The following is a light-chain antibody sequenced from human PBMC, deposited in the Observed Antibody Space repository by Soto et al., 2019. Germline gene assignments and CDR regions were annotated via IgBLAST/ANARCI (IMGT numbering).Light chain of an antibody. CDR1: TSNIGTHT. V-gene: IGLV1-44*01. CDR3: ATWDDSLNVV. CDR2: RDN. J-gene: IGLJ2*01. Sequence: QSVLPQSPSASGTPGQRVSISFSGSTSNIGTHTVTWYQHVPGTAPKLLIYRDNQRPSAVPGRFSGSKSGTSASLAISWLLSEDEADYYCATWDDSLNVVFGGGTKLTVL.